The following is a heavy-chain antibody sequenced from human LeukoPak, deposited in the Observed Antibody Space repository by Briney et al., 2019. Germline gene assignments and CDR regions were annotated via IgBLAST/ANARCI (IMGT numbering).Heavy chain of an antibody. CDR1: GGSISSSSYY. CDR2: IYYSGST. CDR3: ASRAAAGPFDY. Sequence: SETPSLTCTVSGGSISSSSYYWGWIRQPPGKGLEWIGSIYYSGSTYYNPSLKSRVTISVDTSKNQFSLKLSSVTAADTAVYYCASRAAAGPFDYWGQGTLVTVSS. J-gene: IGHJ4*02. D-gene: IGHD6-13*01. V-gene: IGHV4-39*01.